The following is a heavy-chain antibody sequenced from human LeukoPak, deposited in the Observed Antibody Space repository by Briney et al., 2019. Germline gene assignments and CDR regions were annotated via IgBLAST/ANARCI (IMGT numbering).Heavy chain of an antibody. V-gene: IGHV4-38-2*02. CDR1: GYSLRSGYY. CDR3: ASHYGSGSYYPYYYMDV. Sequence: SETLSLTCTVSGYSLRSGYYWGWIRQPPGKGLEWIGEINHSGSTNYNPSLKSRVTISVDTSKNQFSLKLSSVTAADTAVYYCASHYGSGSYYPYYYMDVWGKGTTVTISS. D-gene: IGHD3-10*01. J-gene: IGHJ6*03. CDR2: INHSGST.